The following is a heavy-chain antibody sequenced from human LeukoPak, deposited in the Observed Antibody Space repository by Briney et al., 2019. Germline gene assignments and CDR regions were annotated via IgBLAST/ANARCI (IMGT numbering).Heavy chain of an antibody. V-gene: IGHV3-23*01. Sequence: PGGSLRLSCAASGFTFTSYAMSWVRQAPGKGLQWVSDISGAGDITNYADSVKGRFTISRDNSKNTLFLHMNSLRAEDTAVYYCAKDGDYYDSGGYSSFFDYWGQGTLVTVSS. CDR3: AKDGDYYDSGGYSSFFDY. D-gene: IGHD3-22*01. J-gene: IGHJ4*02. CDR1: GFTFTSYA. CDR2: ISGAGDIT.